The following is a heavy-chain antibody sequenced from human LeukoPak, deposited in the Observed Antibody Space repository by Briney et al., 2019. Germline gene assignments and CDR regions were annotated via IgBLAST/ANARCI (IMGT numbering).Heavy chain of an antibody. J-gene: IGHJ4*02. Sequence: GGSLRLSCAASGFTVSSNYMSWVRQAPGKGLEWVSVIYSGGSTYYADSVKGRFTISRDDSKNTLCLQMNSLKTEDTAVYYCTTGLDTAMDSPIDYWGQGTLVTVSS. V-gene: IGHV3-53*01. CDR3: TTGLDTAMDSPIDY. D-gene: IGHD5-18*01. CDR2: IYSGGST. CDR1: GFTVSSNY.